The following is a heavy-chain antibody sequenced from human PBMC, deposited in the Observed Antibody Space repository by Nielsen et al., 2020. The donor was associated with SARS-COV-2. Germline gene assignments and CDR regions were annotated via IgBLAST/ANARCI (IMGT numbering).Heavy chain of an antibody. CDR3: ASQYCSSTSCYLRRGFDP. V-gene: IGHV1-3*01. CDR2: INAGNGNT. CDR1: GYTFTSYA. Sequence: ASVKVSCKASGYTFTSYAMHWVRQAPGQRLEWMGWINAGNGNTKYSQKFQGRVTITRDTSASTAYMELSSLRSEDTAVYYCASQYCSSTSCYLRRGFDPWGQGTLVTVSS. D-gene: IGHD2-2*01. J-gene: IGHJ5*02.